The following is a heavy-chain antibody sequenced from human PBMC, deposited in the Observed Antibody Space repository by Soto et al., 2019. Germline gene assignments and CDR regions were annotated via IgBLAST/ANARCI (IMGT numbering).Heavy chain of an antibody. J-gene: IGHJ2*01. CDR3: AKDLGYGGNSGGWYFDL. V-gene: IGHV3-23*01. Sequence: GGSLRLSCAVSGFTFSSYAMSWVRQAPGKGLDWVSTISGGTGGTYCADSVKGRFTIPRDNSKNTLYLQMNSLRAEDTAVYYCAKDLGYGGNSGGWYFDLWGRGTLVTVSS. CDR2: ISGGTGGT. D-gene: IGHD4-17*01. CDR1: GFTFSSYA.